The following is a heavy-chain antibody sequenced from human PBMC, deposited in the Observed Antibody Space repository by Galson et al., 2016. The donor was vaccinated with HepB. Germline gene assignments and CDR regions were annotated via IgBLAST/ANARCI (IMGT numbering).Heavy chain of an antibody. CDR1: GGSISSYY. CDR3: ARDRDSSSYYSLDY. Sequence: EPLSLTCSVSGGSISSYYWSWIRQPPGKGLEWIGYIYYSGRTNYNPSLKSRVTISVDTSKNQFSLKLRSVTAADTAVYFCARDRDSSSYYSLDYWGQGTLVTVSS. V-gene: IGHV4-59*01. CDR2: IYYSGRT. J-gene: IGHJ4*02. D-gene: IGHD3-22*01.